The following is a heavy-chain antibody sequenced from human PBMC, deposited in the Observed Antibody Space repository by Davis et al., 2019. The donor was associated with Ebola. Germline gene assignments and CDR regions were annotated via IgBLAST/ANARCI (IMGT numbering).Heavy chain of an antibody. Sequence: PSETLSLTCTVSGGSISSYYWSWIRQPPGKGLEWIGYIYYSGSTYYNPSLKSRVTMSVDTSNNQFSLKLSSVTAADTAVYYCVRSVGATKVDYWGQGTLVTVSS. J-gene: IGHJ4*02. D-gene: IGHD1-26*01. CDR1: GGSISSYY. CDR3: VRSVGATKVDY. CDR2: IYYSGST. V-gene: IGHV4-59*04.